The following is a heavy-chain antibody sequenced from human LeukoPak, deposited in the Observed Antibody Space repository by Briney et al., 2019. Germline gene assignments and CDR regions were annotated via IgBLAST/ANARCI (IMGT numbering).Heavy chain of an antibody. V-gene: IGHV1-24*01. CDR3: VTVLFRGRTVSGTFDN. D-gene: IGHD6-19*01. CDR2: YDNGR. Sequence: ASVRVSCKVSGKSLVELSVHWVRQAPGKDLEWNGGYDNGRLYAHTHQARVIMTAESATDTAYMKLSRLRSDDTAIYFCVTVLFRGRTVSGTFDNWGPGTQVTVSS. CDR1: GKSLVELS. J-gene: IGHJ4*02.